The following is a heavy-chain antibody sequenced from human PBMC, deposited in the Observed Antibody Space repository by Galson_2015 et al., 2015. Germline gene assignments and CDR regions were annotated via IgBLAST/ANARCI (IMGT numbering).Heavy chain of an antibody. D-gene: IGHD6-13*01. CDR2: TYYRSKWYN. J-gene: IGHJ5*02. CDR3: ARSGGSSSWYEYNWFDP. Sequence: CAISGDSVSSNSAAWNWIRQSPSRGLEWLGRTYYRSKWYNDYAVSVKSRITINPDTSKNQFSLQLNSVTPEDTAVYYCARSGGSSSWYEYNWFDPWGQGTLVTVSS. CDR1: GDSVSSNSAA. V-gene: IGHV6-1*01.